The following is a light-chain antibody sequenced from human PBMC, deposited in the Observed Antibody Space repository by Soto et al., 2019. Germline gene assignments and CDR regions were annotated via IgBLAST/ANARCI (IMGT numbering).Light chain of an antibody. CDR1: QSVLDNSDNRNY. Sequence: DIVMSQCAESRAGAVGARRSIIYKDSQSVLDNSDNRNYLAWYQQKSGQPPRLIMYWASSRNSGVPDRFSGSGSATDFTLPFRSLQAADAAVYFCQQYSSSPQAFGQGNNV. J-gene: IGKJ1*01. CDR2: WAS. V-gene: IGKV4-1*01. CDR3: QQYSSSPQA.